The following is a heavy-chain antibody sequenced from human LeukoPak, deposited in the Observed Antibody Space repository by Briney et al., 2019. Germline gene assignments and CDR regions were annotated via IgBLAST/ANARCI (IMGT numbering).Heavy chain of an antibody. CDR2: INPNSGGT. V-gene: IGHV1-2*02. CDR3: ARPYCSSTSCYGWFDP. CDR1: GYTFTGYY. Sequence: ASVKVSCKASGYTFTGYYMHWVRQAPGQGLEWMGWINPNSGGTNYAQKFQGRVTMTRDTSISTAYMELSRLRSGDTAVYYCARPYCSSTSCYGWFDPWGQGTLVTVSS. J-gene: IGHJ5*02. D-gene: IGHD2-2*01.